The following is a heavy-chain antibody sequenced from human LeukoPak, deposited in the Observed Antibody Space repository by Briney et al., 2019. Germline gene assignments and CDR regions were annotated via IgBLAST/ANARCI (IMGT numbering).Heavy chain of an antibody. D-gene: IGHD3-16*01. CDR1: GFTFSSYA. J-gene: IGHJ3*02. V-gene: IGHV3-23*01. CDR2: MSGSGGST. CDR3: AKDREYSYVYDAFDI. Sequence: GGSLRLSCAASGFTFSSYAMSWVRQAPGKGLEWVSGMSGSGGSTYYADSVKGRFTISRDNSKNTLYLQMNTLRAEDTAVYYCAKDREYSYVYDAFDIWGQGTLVTVSS.